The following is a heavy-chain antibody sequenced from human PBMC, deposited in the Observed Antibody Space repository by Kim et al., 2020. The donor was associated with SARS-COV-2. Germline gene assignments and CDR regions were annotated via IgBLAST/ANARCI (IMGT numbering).Heavy chain of an antibody. Sequence: LSLTCAASGFTFSSYWMSWVRQAPGKGLEWVANIKQDGSEKYYVDSVKGRFTISRDNAKNSLYLQMNSLRAEDTAVYYCARDRELYCGGDCYPYYFDYWGQGTLVTVSS. CDR2: IKQDGSEK. J-gene: IGHJ4*02. V-gene: IGHV3-7*01. CDR1: GFTFSSYW. D-gene: IGHD2-21*02. CDR3: ARDRELYCGGDCYPYYFDY.